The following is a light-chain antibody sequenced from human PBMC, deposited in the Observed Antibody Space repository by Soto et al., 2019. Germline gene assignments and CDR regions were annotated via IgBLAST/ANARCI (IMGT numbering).Light chain of an antibody. Sequence: EIALTQSPGTLSLSPGERATLSCRASQSVNSLYLAWYQQKTGQAPRLLIYGASSRATGIPDRFSGSWSGTDFTLTISRLEPEDFAVYYCQWYSGSQTFGGGTKVDIK. CDR1: QSVNSLY. V-gene: IGKV3-20*01. CDR2: GAS. J-gene: IGKJ4*01. CDR3: QWYSGSQT.